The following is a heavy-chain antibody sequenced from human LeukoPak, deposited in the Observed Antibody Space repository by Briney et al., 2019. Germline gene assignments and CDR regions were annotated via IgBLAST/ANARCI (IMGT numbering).Heavy chain of an antibody. J-gene: IGHJ4*02. Sequence: SETLSLTCTVSGGSISSYYWSWIRQPPGKGLEWIGYIYYSRSTNYNPSLKSRVTISGDTSKNQFSLRLSSVTAADAAVYYCARASYSYDINGWVPFDYWGQGTLVTVSS. CDR3: ARASYSYDINGWVPFDY. CDR2: IYYSRST. D-gene: IGHD3-22*01. V-gene: IGHV4-59*08. CDR1: GGSISSYY.